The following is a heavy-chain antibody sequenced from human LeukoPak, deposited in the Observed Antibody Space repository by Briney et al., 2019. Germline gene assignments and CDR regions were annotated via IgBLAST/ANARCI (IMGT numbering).Heavy chain of an antibody. CDR3: ARDCSGGSCYGPEGWFDP. V-gene: IGHV1-18*01. CDR2: ISAYNGNT. Sequence: GASVKVSCKASGYTFTSYGISWVRQAPGQGLEWMGWISAYNGNTNYAQKLQGRVTMTTDTSTSTAYMELRSLRPDDTAVYYCARDCSGGSCYGPEGWFDPWGQGTLVTVSS. CDR1: GYTFTSYG. J-gene: IGHJ5*02. D-gene: IGHD2-15*01.